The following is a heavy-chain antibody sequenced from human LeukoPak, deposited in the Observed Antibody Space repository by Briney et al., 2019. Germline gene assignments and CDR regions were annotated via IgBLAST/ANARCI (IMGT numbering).Heavy chain of an antibody. CDR3: ARGVVGTTQNWFDP. Sequence: PSETLSLTCTVSGGSISSSSYYWGWIRQPPGKGLEWIGSIYYSGSTYYNPSLKSRVTISIDTSNNQFSLNLSSVTAADTAVYYCARGVVGTTQNWFDPWGQGTLVTVSS. V-gene: IGHV4-39*07. CDR2: IYYSGST. CDR1: GGSISSSSYY. D-gene: IGHD1-26*01. J-gene: IGHJ5*02.